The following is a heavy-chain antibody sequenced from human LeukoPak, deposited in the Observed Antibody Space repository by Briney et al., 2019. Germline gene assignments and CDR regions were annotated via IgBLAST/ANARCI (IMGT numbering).Heavy chain of an antibody. D-gene: IGHD6-13*01. CDR1: GGSFSGYY. CDR3: ARHLAAALDY. J-gene: IGHJ4*02. Sequence: SETLSLTCAVYGGSFSGYYWSWIRQPPGKGLEWIGEINHSGSTNYNPSLKSRVTISVDTSKNQFSLKLSSVTAADTAVYYCARHLAAALDYWGQGTLVTVSS. CDR2: INHSGST. V-gene: IGHV4-34*01.